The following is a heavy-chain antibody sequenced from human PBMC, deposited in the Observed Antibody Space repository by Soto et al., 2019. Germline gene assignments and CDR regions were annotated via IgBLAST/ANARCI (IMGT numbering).Heavy chain of an antibody. D-gene: IGHD4-4*01. CDR3: ARHPSTVRPWFAP. Sequence: SETLSLTCTVSGGSISSYYWSWIRQPPGKGLEWIGYIYYSGSTNYNPSLKSRVTISVDTSKNQFSLKLSSVTAADTAVYYCARHPSTVRPWFAPWGQGTLVTVSS. CDR2: IYYSGST. J-gene: IGHJ5*02. V-gene: IGHV4-59*08. CDR1: GGSISSYY.